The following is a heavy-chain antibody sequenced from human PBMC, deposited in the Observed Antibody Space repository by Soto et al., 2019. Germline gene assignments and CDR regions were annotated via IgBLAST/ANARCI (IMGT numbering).Heavy chain of an antibody. CDR1: GYTFTSYG. J-gene: IGHJ6*02. D-gene: IGHD6-13*01. V-gene: IGHV1-18*01. CDR3: ARDLLAGTRYYYGMDV. Sequence: QVQLVQSGAEVKKPGASVKVSCKASGYTFTSYGISWVRQAPGQGLEWMGWISAYNGNTNYAQKLQGRVTMTTDTSTSTAYMDLRSLRSDDTAVYYCARDLLAGTRYYYGMDVWGQGTTVTVSS. CDR2: ISAYNGNT.